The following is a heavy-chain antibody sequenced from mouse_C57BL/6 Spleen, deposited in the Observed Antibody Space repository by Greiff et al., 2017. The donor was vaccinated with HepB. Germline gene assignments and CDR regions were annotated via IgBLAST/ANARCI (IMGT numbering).Heavy chain of an antibody. CDR3: TRVLITTVVATNYAMDY. Sequence: EVMLVESGEGLVKPGGSLKLSCAASGFTFSSYAMSWVRQTPEKRLEWVAYISSGGDYIDYADTVKGRFTISRDNARNTLYLQMSSLKSEDTAMYYCTRVLITTVVATNYAMDYWGQGTSVTVSS. J-gene: IGHJ4*01. D-gene: IGHD1-1*01. CDR1: GFTFSSYA. CDR2: ISSGGDYI. V-gene: IGHV5-9-1*02.